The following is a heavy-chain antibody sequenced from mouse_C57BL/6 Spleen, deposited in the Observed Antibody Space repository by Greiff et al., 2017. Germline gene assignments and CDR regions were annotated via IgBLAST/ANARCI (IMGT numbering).Heavy chain of an antibody. J-gene: IGHJ1*03. CDR2: ISSGGSYT. V-gene: IGHV5-6*01. CDR1: GFTFSSYG. CDR3: ARHENYYGSSYWYFDV. Sequence: EVQGVESGGDLVKPGGSLKLSCAASGFTFSSYGMSWVRQTPDKRLEWVATISSGGSYTYYPDSVKGRFTISRDNAKNTLYLQMSSLKSEDTAMYYCARHENYYGSSYWYFDVWGTGTTVTVSS. D-gene: IGHD1-1*01.